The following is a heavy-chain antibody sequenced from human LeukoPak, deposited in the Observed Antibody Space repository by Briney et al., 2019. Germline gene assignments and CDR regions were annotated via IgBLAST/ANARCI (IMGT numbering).Heavy chain of an antibody. D-gene: IGHD5-12*01. CDR2: ISGSGVST. Sequence: GGSLRLSCAGSGFTFSSYEMNWVRQAPGKGLEWVSAISGSGVSTYYADSVKGRFTISRDDSKNTLFLQMNSLRAEDTAVYYCAKARVNSGYVRGASDYWGQGSLVTVSS. J-gene: IGHJ4*02. CDR3: AKARVNSGYVRGASDY. CDR1: GFTFSSYE. V-gene: IGHV3-23*01.